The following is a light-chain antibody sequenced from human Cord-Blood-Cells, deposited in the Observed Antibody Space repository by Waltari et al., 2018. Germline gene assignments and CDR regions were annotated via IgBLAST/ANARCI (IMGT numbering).Light chain of an antibody. Sequence: QSALTQPASVSGSPGQSITISCTGTSSDVGSYNLGSWYQQHPGKAPKLMFYDGSKRPSCVSNRFCGSKSGYTASLTISCPQAEYEADYYCGSDAVSSTYVVFGGGTKLTVL. CDR1: SSDVGSYNL. J-gene: IGLJ2*01. V-gene: IGLV2-23*01. CDR3: GSDAVSSTYVV. CDR2: DGS.